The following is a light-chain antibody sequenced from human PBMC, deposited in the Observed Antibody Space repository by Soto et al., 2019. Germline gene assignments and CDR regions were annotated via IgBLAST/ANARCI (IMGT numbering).Light chain of an antibody. CDR1: SSDVGGYNY. V-gene: IGLV2-11*01. J-gene: IGLJ1*01. CDR2: DVS. CDR3: CSYAGRRV. Sequence: QSVLTQPRSVSGAPGQSVTISCTGTSSDVGGYNYVSWYQQHPGKAPKLMIYDVSKRPSGVPDRSSGSKSGNTASLTISGLQAEDEADYYCCSYAGRRVFGTGTKVTVL.